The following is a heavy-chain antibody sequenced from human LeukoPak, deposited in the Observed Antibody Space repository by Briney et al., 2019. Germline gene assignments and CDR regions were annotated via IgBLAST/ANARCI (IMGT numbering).Heavy chain of an antibody. V-gene: IGHV4-4*07. D-gene: IGHD2-15*01. CDR3: ARGNIFCSGGSCSTNIDY. Sequence: SETLSLTCTVSGGSISSYYWNWIRQPAGKGLEWIGRIHTSGSTNYNPSSKSRVTMSVDTSKNQFSLKLSSVTAADTAVYYCARGNIFCSGGSCSTNIDYWGQGTLVTVSS. CDR2: IHTSGST. J-gene: IGHJ4*02. CDR1: GGSISSYY.